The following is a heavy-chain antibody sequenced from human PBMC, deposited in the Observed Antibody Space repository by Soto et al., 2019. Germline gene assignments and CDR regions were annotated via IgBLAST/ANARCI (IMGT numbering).Heavy chain of an antibody. Sequence: PSETLAITCTSSVDSINSCSDYGGWIRKPPGKGLEWIGSIYYSGSTYYNPSLKSRVTISVDTSKNQFSLKLSSVAAADTAVYYCARHYGSGSPSDYWGQGTLVTVSS. J-gene: IGHJ4*02. V-gene: IGHV4-39*01. CDR1: VDSINSCSDY. D-gene: IGHD3-10*01. CDR3: ARHYGSGSPSDY. CDR2: IYYSGST.